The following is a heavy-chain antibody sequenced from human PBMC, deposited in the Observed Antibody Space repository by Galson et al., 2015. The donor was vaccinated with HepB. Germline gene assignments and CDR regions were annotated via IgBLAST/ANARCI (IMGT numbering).Heavy chain of an antibody. V-gene: IGHV4-38-2*02. J-gene: IGHJ6*02. D-gene: IGHD2-2*01. CDR3: AREVVVLPDVIFTYGMDV. CDR1: GYSITSGYY. Sequence: TLSLTCAVSGYSITSGYYWGWIRQPPGKGLEWIGNVHHSGNTYYNPSLKSRVTISEDTSKNQFSLRVTSVTAADTAVYYCAREVVVLPDVIFTYGMDVWGQGITVTVSS. CDR2: VHHSGNT.